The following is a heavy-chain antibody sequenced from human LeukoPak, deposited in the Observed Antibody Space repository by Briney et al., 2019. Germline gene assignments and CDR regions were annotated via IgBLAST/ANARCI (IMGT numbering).Heavy chain of an antibody. CDR2: IYSDGNT. CDR1: GFTVSSNF. Sequence: SGGSLRLSCAASGFTVSSNFMTWDRQPPGKGLEWVSVIYSDGNTYYADSVKGRFTISRDNYKNTLYLQTNSLRPEDTAVYYCARLPIYWGQGILVTVSS. J-gene: IGHJ4*02. V-gene: IGHV3-53*05. CDR3: ARLPIY.